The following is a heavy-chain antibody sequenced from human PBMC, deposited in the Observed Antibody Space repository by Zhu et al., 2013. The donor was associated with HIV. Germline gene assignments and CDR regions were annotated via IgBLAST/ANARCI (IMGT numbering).Heavy chain of an antibody. CDR3: ARDLRYFDWLPVYYYYGMDV. CDR1: GGTFSSYA. CDR2: IIPIFGTA. D-gene: IGHD3-9*01. V-gene: IGHV1-69*01. J-gene: IGHJ6*02. Sequence: QVQLVQSGAEVKKPGSSVKVSCKASGGTFSSYAISWVRQAPGQGLEWMGGIIPIFGTANYAQKFQGRVTITADESTSTAYMELSSLRSEDTAVYYCARDLRYFDWLPVYYYYGMDVWGQGDHGSPSP.